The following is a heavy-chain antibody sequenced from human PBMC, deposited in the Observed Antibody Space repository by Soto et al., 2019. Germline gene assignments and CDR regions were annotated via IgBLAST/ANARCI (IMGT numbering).Heavy chain of an antibody. CDR1: GFTFSSYG. J-gene: IGHJ6*02. CDR2: ISYDGSNK. CDR3: AKEGSQTDYYYYGMDV. V-gene: IGHV3-30*18. Sequence: GSLRLSCAASGFTFSSYGMHWVRQAPGKGLEWVAVISYDGSNKYYADSVKGRFTISRDNSKNTLYLQMNSLRAEDTAVYFFAKEGSQTDYYYYGMDVWGQGTTVTVSS.